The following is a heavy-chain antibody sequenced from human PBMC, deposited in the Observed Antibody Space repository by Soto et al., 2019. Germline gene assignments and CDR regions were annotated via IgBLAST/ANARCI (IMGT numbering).Heavy chain of an antibody. CDR2: ISGSGGST. CDR3: ARTIAAAADYYYYMDV. Sequence: GGSLRLSCAASGFTFSSYAMSWVRQAPGKGLEWVSAISGSGGSTYYADSVKGRFTISRDNSKNTLYLQMNSLRAEDTAVYYCARTIAAAADYYYYMDVWGKGTTVTVSS. V-gene: IGHV3-23*01. D-gene: IGHD6-13*01. CDR1: GFTFSSYA. J-gene: IGHJ6*03.